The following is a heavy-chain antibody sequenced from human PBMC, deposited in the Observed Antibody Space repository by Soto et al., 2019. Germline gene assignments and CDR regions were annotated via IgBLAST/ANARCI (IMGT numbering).Heavy chain of an antibody. CDR2: IYHSGST. J-gene: IGHJ4*02. V-gene: IGHV4-38-2*02. CDR3: AREGTTYYDSSGYYFDY. D-gene: IGHD3-22*01. Sequence: XAILSLTCAVSGYSISSGYYWCWIRQPPGKGLEWIGSIYHSGSTYYNPSLKSRVTISVDTSKNQFSLKLSSVTAADTAVYYCAREGTTYYDSSGYYFDYWGQGTLVTVSS. CDR1: GYSISSGYY.